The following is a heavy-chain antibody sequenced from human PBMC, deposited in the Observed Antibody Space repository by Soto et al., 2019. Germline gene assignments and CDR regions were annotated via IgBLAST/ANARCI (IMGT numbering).Heavy chain of an antibody. D-gene: IGHD1-26*01. CDR3: AGGRDYDY. CDR1: GGSITTSFL. V-gene: IGHV4-4*02. J-gene: IGHJ4*02. CDR2: IAHDGHT. Sequence: SETQSLTCDVSGGSITTSFLWSWVRQFPGRGLEWIGEIAHDGHTNYNPSLSGRVTMSVDLSNSQFSLNVASVNAADTAVYFCAGGRDYDYWAQGTRATVPQ.